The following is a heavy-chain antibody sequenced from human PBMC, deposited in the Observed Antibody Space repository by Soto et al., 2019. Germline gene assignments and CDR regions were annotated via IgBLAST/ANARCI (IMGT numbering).Heavy chain of an antibody. CDR2: ISTSGGRP. CDR1: GITFSNYA. Sequence: VGSLRLSCTASGITFSNYAMSWVRQAPRKGLEWVSSISTSGGRPYYADSVKGRFTISRDNSKNTLYLQMNSLRVEDTAVYYCAKDPDRYDSVWGTYRYIDHWGQGTLVTVSS. CDR3: AKDPDRYDSVWGTYRYIDH. D-gene: IGHD3-16*02. V-gene: IGHV3-23*01. J-gene: IGHJ4*02.